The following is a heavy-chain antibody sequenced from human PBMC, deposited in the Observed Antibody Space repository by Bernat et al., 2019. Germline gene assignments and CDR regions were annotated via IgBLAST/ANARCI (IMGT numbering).Heavy chain of an antibody. V-gene: IGHV3-33*01. J-gene: IGHJ4*02. CDR1: GFTFSSYG. CDR2: ICYDGSNK. Sequence: QVQLVESGGGVVQPGRSLRLSCAASGFTFSSYGMHWVRQAPGKGLEWVAVICYDGSNKYYADSVKGRFTISSDNSKNTLYLQMNSLRAEDTAVYYCARGGVGYYGSGRSTATTPDYWGQGTLVTVSS. CDR3: ARGGVGYYGSGRSTATTPDY. D-gene: IGHD3-10*01.